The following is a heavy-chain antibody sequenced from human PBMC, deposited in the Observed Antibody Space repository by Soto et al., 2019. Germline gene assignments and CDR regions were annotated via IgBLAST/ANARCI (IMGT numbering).Heavy chain of an antibody. CDR2: IYHNEYT. D-gene: IGHD2-21*01. CDR1: SGSISTYY. CDR3: ARMRSVAWGGFDY. V-gene: IGHV4-59*12. J-gene: IGHJ4*02. Sequence: SETLSLTCTVSSGSISTYYWSWIRQPPGKGLEWIGYIYHNEYTYQNPSLKSRVTISIDRSKNQFSLKLSSVTAADTAVYYCARMRSVAWGGFDYWGQGTLVTVSS.